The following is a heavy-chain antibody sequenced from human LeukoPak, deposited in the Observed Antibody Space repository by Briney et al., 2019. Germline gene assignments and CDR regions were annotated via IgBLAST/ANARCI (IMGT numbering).Heavy chain of an antibody. CDR3: ARGAAAAGKGGPLFDP. Sequence: ASVKVSCKASGYTFTGYYMHWVRQAPGQGLEWMGWINPNSGGTNYAQKFQGRVTMTRDTSISTAYMELSRLRSDDTAVYYCARGAAAAGKGGPLFDPWGQGTLVTVSS. D-gene: IGHD6-13*01. CDR2: INPNSGGT. V-gene: IGHV1-2*02. CDR1: GYTFTGYY. J-gene: IGHJ5*02.